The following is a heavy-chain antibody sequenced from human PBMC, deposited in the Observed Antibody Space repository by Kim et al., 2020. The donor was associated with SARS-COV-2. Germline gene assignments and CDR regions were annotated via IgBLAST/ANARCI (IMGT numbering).Heavy chain of an antibody. Sequence: YYPHSVKARFTIARENAKNSLYLQMNSLRAGDTAVYYCARAQGIAAAADYWGQGTLVTVSS. CDR3: ARAQGIAAAADY. J-gene: IGHJ4*02. D-gene: IGHD6-13*01. V-gene: IGHV3-13*01.